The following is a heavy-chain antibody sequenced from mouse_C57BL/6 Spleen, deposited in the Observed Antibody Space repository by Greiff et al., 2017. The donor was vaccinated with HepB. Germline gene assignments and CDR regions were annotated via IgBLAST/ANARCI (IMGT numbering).Heavy chain of an antibody. CDR2: IDPSDSYT. CDR1: GYTFTSYW. J-gene: IGHJ2*01. Sequence: VQLQQPGAELVRPGTSVKLSCKASGYTFTSYWMHWVKQRPGQGLEWIGVIDPSDSYTNYNQKFKGKATLTVDTSSSTAYMQLSSLTSEDSAVYYCARNRDRGYYFDYWGQGTTLTVSS. D-gene: IGHD3-3*01. CDR3: ARNRDRGYYFDY. V-gene: IGHV1-59*01.